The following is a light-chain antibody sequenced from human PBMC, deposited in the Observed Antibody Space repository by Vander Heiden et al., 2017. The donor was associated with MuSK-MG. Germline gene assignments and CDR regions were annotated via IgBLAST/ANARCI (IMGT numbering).Light chain of an antibody. CDR3: QSYDNGLTGYVI. CDR1: SSNIGANFD. Sequence: QSVLTQPPSVSGAPGQWVIISCTGTSSNIGANFDVHWYQQLPGTSPNLLIFANTLRPSGVPGRFSGSRSGTSASLVITGLQADDEADYYCQSYDNGLTGYVIFGGGTQLTVL. V-gene: IGLV1-40*01. J-gene: IGLJ2*01. CDR2: ANT.